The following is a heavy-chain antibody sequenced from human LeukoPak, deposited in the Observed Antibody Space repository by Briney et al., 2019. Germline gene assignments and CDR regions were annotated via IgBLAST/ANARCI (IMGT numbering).Heavy chain of an antibody. CDR3: AREAIAAGVNIHPFDY. D-gene: IGHD6-13*01. J-gene: IGHJ4*02. CDR2: INPNSGGT. Sequence: ASVKVSCKASGYTFTGYYMHWVRQAPGQGLEWMGWINPNSGGTNYAQQFQGRVTMTRDTSISTAYMELSRPRSDDTAVYYCAREAIAAGVNIHPFDYWGQGTLVTVSS. V-gene: IGHV1-2*02. CDR1: GYTFTGYY.